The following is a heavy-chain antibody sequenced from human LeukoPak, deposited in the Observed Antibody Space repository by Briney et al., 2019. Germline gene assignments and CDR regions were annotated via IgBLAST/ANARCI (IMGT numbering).Heavy chain of an antibody. J-gene: IGHJ6*03. Sequence: KPSETLSLTCTVSGGSISSYYWSWIRQPPGKGLEWIGYIYTSGSTNYNPSLKSRVTISVDTSKNQFSLKLSSVTAADTAVYYCARRGSYYYYYVDVWGKGTTVTVSS. CDR2: IYTSGST. CDR1: GGSISSYY. D-gene: IGHD3-10*01. V-gene: IGHV4-4*09. CDR3: ARRGSYYYYYVDV.